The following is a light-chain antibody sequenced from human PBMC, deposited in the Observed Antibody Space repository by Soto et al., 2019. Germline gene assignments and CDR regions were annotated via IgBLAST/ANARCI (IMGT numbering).Light chain of an antibody. CDR1: SRDVGNYIL. J-gene: IGLJ3*02. V-gene: IGLV2-23*01. CDR3: CSYAGSNSWV. Sequence: SALTQPASVSASPGQSISISCTGTSRDVGNYILVSCYQHHPGKAPKLIISEDDKRPSGVSNRFSGAKSGTTASLSISGLQAEDEADYYCCSYAGSNSWVFGGGTKVTVL. CDR2: EDD.